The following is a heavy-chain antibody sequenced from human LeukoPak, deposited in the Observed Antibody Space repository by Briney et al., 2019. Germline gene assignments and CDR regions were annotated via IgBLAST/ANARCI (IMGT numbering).Heavy chain of an antibody. CDR2: IRSNGGST. Sequence: PGGSLRLSCSASGFTFSSYAMHWVRQAPGKGLEYVSAIRSNGGSTYYADSVKGRFTISRDNSKNTLYLQMSSLRAEDTAVYYCVKDLTAPGYALPPYFDYWGQGSLVTVSS. J-gene: IGHJ4*02. D-gene: IGHD2-8*01. CDR3: VKDLTAPGYALPPYFDY. V-gene: IGHV3-64D*09. CDR1: GFTFSSYA.